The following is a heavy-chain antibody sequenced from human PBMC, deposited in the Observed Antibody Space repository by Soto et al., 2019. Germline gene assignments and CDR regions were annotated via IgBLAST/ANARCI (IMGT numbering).Heavy chain of an antibody. Sequence: PGGSLRLSCAASGFTFSSYDLNWVRQAPGKGLEWVSTISGSGGGTYYGDSVKGRFTISRDNSKNTLYLQMNSLRAEDTAVYYCAKDKTPGGSSVPFDKWGQGTLVTVSS. J-gene: IGHJ4*02. V-gene: IGHV3-23*01. CDR3: AKDKTPGGSSVPFDK. CDR2: ISGSGGGT. CDR1: GFTFSSYD. D-gene: IGHD6-6*01.